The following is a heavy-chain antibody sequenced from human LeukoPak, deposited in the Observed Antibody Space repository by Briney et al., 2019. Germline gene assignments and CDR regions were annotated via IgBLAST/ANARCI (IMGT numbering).Heavy chain of an antibody. V-gene: IGHV3-23*01. Sequence: GGSLRLSCAASGFTFSSYAMSWVRQAPGKGLEWVSAISGSGGSTYYADSVKGRFTISRDNSKNTLYLQMNSLRAEDTAVYYCASQPTYYHDSSGYYYKAGMDYWGQGTLVTVSS. D-gene: IGHD3-22*01. CDR1: GFTFSSYA. CDR2: ISGSGGST. J-gene: IGHJ4*02. CDR3: ASQPTYYHDSSGYYYKAGMDY.